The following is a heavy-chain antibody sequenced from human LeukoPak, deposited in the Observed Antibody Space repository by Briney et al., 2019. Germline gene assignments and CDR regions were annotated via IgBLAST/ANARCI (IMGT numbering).Heavy chain of an antibody. CDR1: GGSISSSSYY. D-gene: IGHD6-6*01. CDR2: IYYSGST. Sequence: SETLSLTCTVPGGSISSSSYYWGWIRQPPGKGLEWIGSIYYSGSTYYNPSLKSRVTISVDTSKNQFSLKLSSVTAADTAVYYCARDRPTYERGLVFAYWGQGTLVTVSS. J-gene: IGHJ4*02. CDR3: ARDRPTYERGLVFAY. V-gene: IGHV4-39*07.